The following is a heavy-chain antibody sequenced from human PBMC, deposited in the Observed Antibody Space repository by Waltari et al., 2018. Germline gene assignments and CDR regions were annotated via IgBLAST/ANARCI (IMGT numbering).Heavy chain of an antibody. V-gene: IGHV4-38-2*01. J-gene: IGHJ3*02. Sequence: QVQLQESGPGLVKPSETLSLTCAVSGYSISSGYYWGWLRQPPGKGLDWIGSIYHSGVTYYNPSLKSRVTISVDTSKNQFSLKLSSVTAADTAVYYCARPGDYGDYDVGAFDIWGQGTMVTVSS. CDR1: GYSISSGYY. CDR3: ARPGDYGDYDVGAFDI. D-gene: IGHD4-17*01. CDR2: IYHSGVT.